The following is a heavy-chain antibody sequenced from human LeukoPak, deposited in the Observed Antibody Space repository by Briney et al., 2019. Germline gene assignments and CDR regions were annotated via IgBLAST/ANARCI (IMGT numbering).Heavy chain of an antibody. J-gene: IGHJ5*02. CDR3: ARERTAARNWFDP. CDR1: GYTFTGYF. V-gene: IGHV1-2*02. Sequence: ASVTVSCKASGYTFTGYFIHWVRQAPGQGLEWMGWINPNSGGTNYAQKFQGRVTMTRDTSIITAYMELSRLRSDDTAVYYCARERTAARNWFDPWGQGTLVTVSS. CDR2: INPNSGGT. D-gene: IGHD6-6*01.